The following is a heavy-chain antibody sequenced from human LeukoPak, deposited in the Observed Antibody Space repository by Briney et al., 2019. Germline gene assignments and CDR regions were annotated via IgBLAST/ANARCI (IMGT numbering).Heavy chain of an antibody. CDR1: GGSIGSSSYY. Sequence: PSETLSLTCTVSGGSIGSSSYYWGWIRQPPGKGLEGIGSIYYSGSTYYNPSLKIRVTISGGTSRNQFSLTLSSATAADTAVYYCARHVGYSSSWYPDYYYYYYMDVWGKGTTVTVSS. CDR3: ARHVGYSSSWYPDYYYYYYMDV. J-gene: IGHJ6*03. V-gene: IGHV4-39*01. D-gene: IGHD6-13*01. CDR2: IYYSGST.